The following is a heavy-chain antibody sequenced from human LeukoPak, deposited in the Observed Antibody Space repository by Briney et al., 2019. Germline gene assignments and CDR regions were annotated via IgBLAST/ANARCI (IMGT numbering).Heavy chain of an antibody. J-gene: IGHJ4*02. V-gene: IGHV3-23*01. D-gene: IGHD4-17*01. CDR2: ISGSGGST. Sequence: GGSLRLSCAASGFTFSSYAMSWVRQAPGKGLEGVSAISGSGGSTYYADSVKGRFTISRDNSKNTLYLQMNSLRAEDTAVYYCAKFDYGDYDTQLSDYWGQGTLVTVSS. CDR1: GFTFSSYA. CDR3: AKFDYGDYDTQLSDY.